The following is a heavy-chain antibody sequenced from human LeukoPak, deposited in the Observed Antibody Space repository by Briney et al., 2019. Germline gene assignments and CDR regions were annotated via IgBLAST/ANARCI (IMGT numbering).Heavy chain of an antibody. V-gene: IGHV3-23*01. CDR1: GCTFSSYA. CDR3: AKVYSWYYYYFDY. J-gene: IGHJ4*02. CDR2: ISGSGGST. D-gene: IGHD6-13*01. Sequence: PGGSLRLSCAASGCTFSSYAMSWVRQAPGKGLEWVSAISGSGGSTYYADSVKGRFTISRDNSKNTLYLQMNSLRAEDTAVYYCAKVYSWYYYYFDYWGQGTLVTVSS.